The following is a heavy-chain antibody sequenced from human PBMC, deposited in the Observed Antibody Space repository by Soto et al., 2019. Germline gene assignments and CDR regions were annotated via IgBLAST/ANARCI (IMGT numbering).Heavy chain of an antibody. J-gene: IGHJ3*02. CDR3: AKGNYGVTSSAIDI. CDR2: ISGSGGST. CDR1: GFTFSSYA. D-gene: IGHD4-17*01. V-gene: IGHV3-23*01. Sequence: EVQLLESGGGLVQPGGSLRLSCAASGFTFSSYAMSWVRQAPGKGLEWVSAISGSGGSTYYADSVKGRFTISRDNSKNKLNLQLNSLRAEDTAVYYCAKGNYGVTSSAIDIWGQGTMVTVSS.